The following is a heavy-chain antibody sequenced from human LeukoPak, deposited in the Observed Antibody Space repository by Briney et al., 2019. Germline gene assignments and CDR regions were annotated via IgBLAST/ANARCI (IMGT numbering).Heavy chain of an antibody. J-gene: IGHJ4*02. CDR2: IYYSGTT. Sequence: PSETLSLTCAVSGGSISNYYWGWIRQPPGKGMEWIGFIYYSGTTTYNPSLTSRVTISVDTSKNQFSLKLTSVTAADTAVYYCAREAYGGNSGFDYWGQGTLVTVSS. V-gene: IGHV4-59*01. D-gene: IGHD4-23*01. CDR1: GGSISNYY. CDR3: AREAYGGNSGFDY.